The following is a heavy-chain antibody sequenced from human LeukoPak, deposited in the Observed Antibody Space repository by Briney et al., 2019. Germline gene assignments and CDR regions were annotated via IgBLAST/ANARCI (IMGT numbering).Heavy chain of an antibody. Sequence: SQTLSLTCTVSGASISSGGYYWSWIRQHPGKGLEWIGYNYYSGSTNYNPSLKSRVTISVDTSKNQFSLKLSSVTAADTAVYYCARLGSEWLAYYFDYWGQGTLVTVSS. CDR2: NYYSGST. CDR1: GASISSGGYY. V-gene: IGHV4-31*03. J-gene: IGHJ4*02. CDR3: ARLGSEWLAYYFDY. D-gene: IGHD6-19*01.